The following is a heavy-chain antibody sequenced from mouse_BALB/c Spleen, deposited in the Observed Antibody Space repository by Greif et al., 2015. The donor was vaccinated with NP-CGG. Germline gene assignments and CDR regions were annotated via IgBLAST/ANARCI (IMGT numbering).Heavy chain of an antibody. D-gene: IGHD2-3*01. V-gene: IGHV1S81*02. J-gene: IGHJ4*01. CDR1: GYTFTSYY. Sequence: QVQLQQPGAELVKPGASVKLSCKASGYTFTSYYMYWVKQRPGQGLEWIGGINPSNGGTNFNEKFKSKATLTVDKSSSTAYMQLSSLTSEDSAVYYCTRDGGLDHCYAMDYWGQGTSVTVSS. CDR3: TRDGGLDHCYAMDY. CDR2: INPSNGGT.